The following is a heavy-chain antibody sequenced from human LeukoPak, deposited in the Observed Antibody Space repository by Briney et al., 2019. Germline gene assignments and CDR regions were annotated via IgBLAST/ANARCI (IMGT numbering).Heavy chain of an antibody. CDR3: ARVPTRYCSSTSCSSDY. CDR1: GGSISSYY. V-gene: IGHV4-4*08. Sequence: SETLSLTCTVSGGSISSYYWSWIRQPPGKGLEWIGRIYTSGSTNYNPSLKSRVTISVDTSKNQFSLKLSSVTAADTAVYYCARVPTRYCSSTSCSSDYWGQGTLVTVSS. CDR2: IYTSGST. J-gene: IGHJ4*02. D-gene: IGHD2-2*01.